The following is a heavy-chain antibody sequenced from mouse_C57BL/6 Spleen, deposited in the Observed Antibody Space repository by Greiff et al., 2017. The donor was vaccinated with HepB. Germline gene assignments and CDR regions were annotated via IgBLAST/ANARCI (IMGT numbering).Heavy chain of an antibody. D-gene: IGHD1-1*01. CDR3: ARGGYYGSSPPWFAY. V-gene: IGHV1-72*01. J-gene: IGHJ3*01. CDR2: IHPNSGGT. CDR1: GYTFTSYW. Sequence: QVQLKQPGAELVKPGASVKLSCKASGYTFTSYWMHWVKQRPGRGLEWIGRIHPNSGGTKYNEKFKSKATLTVDKPSSTAYMQLSSLTSEDSAVYYCARGGYYGSSPPWFAYWGQGTLVTVSA.